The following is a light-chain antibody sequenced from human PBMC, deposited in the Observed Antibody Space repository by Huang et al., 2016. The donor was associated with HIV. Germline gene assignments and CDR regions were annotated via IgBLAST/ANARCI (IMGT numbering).Light chain of an antibody. V-gene: IGKV2-28*01. CDR2: LDS. CDR1: QSLLHSNGYYS. CDR3: MQALETPPT. Sequence: EIVMTQSPLSLAVTSGERASISCRSSQSLLHSNGYYSVDWYLQKPGRAPQLLIDLDSNRASGVPDRFSGSGSGTDFTLKISRVEAEDVGVYYCMQALETPPTFGQGTKLEIK. J-gene: IGKJ2*01.